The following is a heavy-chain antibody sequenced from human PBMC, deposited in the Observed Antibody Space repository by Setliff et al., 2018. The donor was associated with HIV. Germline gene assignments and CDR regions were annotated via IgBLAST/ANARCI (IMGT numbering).Heavy chain of an antibody. D-gene: IGHD3-3*01. CDR3: LRERNFWSRSPG. CDR1: GGSISSSNYY. CDR2: IYYSGST. V-gene: IGHV4-39*07. J-gene: IGHJ4*02. Sequence: LSLTCTVSGGSISSSNYYWGWIRQPPGKGLEWIGSIYYSGSTYYNPSLKSRVTISVDNAKNSLSLQMNSLRAEDTAVYYCLRERNFWSRSPGWGQGTLVTVSS.